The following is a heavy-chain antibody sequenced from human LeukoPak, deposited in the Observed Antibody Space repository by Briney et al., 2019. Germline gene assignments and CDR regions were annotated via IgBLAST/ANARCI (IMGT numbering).Heavy chain of an antibody. J-gene: IGHJ4*02. Sequence: ASVKVSCKASGYTFTSNYIHWVRQAPGQGLEWMGMIYPRDGSTSYAQKFQGRVTITRDTSANTVYMELSSLRSEDTAVYYCTRPYTTVLDFDHWGQGTLVTVSS. CDR2: IYPRDGST. V-gene: IGHV1-46*01. D-gene: IGHD1-1*01. CDR3: TRPYTTVLDFDH. CDR1: GYTFTSNY.